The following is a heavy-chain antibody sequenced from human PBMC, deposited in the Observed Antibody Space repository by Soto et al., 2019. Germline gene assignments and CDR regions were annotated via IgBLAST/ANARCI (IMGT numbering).Heavy chain of an antibody. CDR2: LVVGSGNT. V-gene: IGHV1-58*01. Sequence: SVKVSCKASGFTFTRSAVQWVRQARGQRLEWIGWLVVGSGNTNYAQKFQERVTITRDMSTSTAYMELSSLGSEDTAVYYCAAXGMGIQLWAHYYYGMDVWGQGTTVTVSS. CDR3: AAXGMGIQLWAHYYYGMDV. J-gene: IGHJ6*02. D-gene: IGHD5-18*01. CDR1: GFTFTRSA.